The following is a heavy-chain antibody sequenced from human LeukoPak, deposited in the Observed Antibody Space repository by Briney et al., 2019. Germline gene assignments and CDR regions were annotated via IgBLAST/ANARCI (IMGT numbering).Heavy chain of an antibody. CDR3: ARGRPSDYYGSGSYYKEFDY. V-gene: IGHV3-21*01. CDR2: ISSSSSYI. J-gene: IGHJ4*02. D-gene: IGHD3-10*01. CDR1: GFTFSSYS. Sequence: PGGSLRLSCAASGFTFSSYSMNWVRQAPGKGLEWVSSISSSSSYIYYADSVKGRFTISRDNAKNSLYLQMNSLRAEDTAVYYCARGRPSDYYGSGSYYKEFDYWGREPWSPSPQ.